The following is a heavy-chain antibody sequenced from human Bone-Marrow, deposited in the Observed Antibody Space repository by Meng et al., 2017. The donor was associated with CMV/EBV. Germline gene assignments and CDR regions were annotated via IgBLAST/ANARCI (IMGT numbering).Heavy chain of an antibody. CDR3: ARDHYSSSWYSNWFDP. CDR1: GYTFTSYD. V-gene: IGHV1-8*01. J-gene: IGHJ5*02. Sequence: ASVKVSCKASGYTFTSYDINWVRQATGQGLEWMGWMNPNSGNTGYAQKFQGRVTMTRDTSTSTVYMELSSLRSEDTAVYYCARDHYSSSWYSNWFDPWGQGTLVTVSS. D-gene: IGHD6-13*01. CDR2: MNPNSGNT.